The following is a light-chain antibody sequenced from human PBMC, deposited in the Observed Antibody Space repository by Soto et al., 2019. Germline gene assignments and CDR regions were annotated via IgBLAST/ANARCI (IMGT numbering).Light chain of an antibody. Sequence: DIVMTQSPDSLAVSLGERATINCKSGQSILYSSYNKNHLAWYQQKPGQPPKLLIYWSSTRESGVPVRFSGSGPGTDFTLTISSLQAEDVAIYYCQQYYSLPLTFGGGTKVEIK. CDR1: QSILYSSYNKNH. J-gene: IGKJ4*01. CDR2: WSS. CDR3: QQYYSLPLT. V-gene: IGKV4-1*01.